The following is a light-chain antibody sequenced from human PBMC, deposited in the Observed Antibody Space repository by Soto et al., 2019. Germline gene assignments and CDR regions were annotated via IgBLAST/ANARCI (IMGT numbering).Light chain of an antibody. Sequence: EVVLTQSPGTLSLSPGGRATLSCRASQSVSSNYLAWYQQKLGQAPRLLIFAASSRATGIPDRFSGSGSGTDFTLTISSLQSEDSATYYCQHYNTWPWTFGQGTKVEIK. J-gene: IGKJ1*01. V-gene: IGKV3-20*01. CDR3: QHYNTWPWT. CDR1: QSVSSNY. CDR2: AAS.